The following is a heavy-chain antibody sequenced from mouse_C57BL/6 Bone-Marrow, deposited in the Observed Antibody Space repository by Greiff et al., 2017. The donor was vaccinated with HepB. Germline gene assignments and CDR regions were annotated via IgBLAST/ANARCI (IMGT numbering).Heavy chain of an antibody. CDR3: ARSHPYYFDY. J-gene: IGHJ2*01. Sequence: VKLQQPGAELVRPGTSVKLSCKASGYTFTSYWMHWVKQRPGQGLEWIGVIDPSDSYTNYNQKFKGKATLSVDTSSSTAYMQLSSLTSEDSAVYYCARSHPYYFDYWGQGTTLTVSS. V-gene: IGHV1-59*01. CDR1: GYTFTSYW. CDR2: IDPSDSYT.